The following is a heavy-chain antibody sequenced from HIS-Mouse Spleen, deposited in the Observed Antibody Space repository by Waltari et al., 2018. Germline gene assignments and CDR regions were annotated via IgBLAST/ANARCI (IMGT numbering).Heavy chain of an antibody. Sequence: QLQLQESGPGLVKPSETLSLTCTVSGGSISSSSYYWGWIRQPPGKGLEWIGSSYDSGATYSNPSLKSRVTISVDTSKNQFSLKLSSVTAADTAVYYCAREIPYSSSWYDWYFDLWGRGTLVTVSS. CDR3: AREIPYSSSWYDWYFDL. CDR1: GGSISSSSYY. D-gene: IGHD6-13*01. CDR2: SYDSGAT. J-gene: IGHJ2*01. V-gene: IGHV4-39*07.